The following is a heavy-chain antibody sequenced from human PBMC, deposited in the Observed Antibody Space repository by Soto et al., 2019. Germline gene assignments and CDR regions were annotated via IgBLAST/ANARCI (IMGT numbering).Heavy chain of an antibody. CDR2: VRIGGST. V-gene: IGHV3-23*01. Sequence: DVQLLESGGGLVQPEGSLRLSCAASGFTFSSYAMGWVRQGPGKGLEWVAAVRIGGSTHYADSVRGRFTISRDNSKNTLSLQMNSLTAEDTAVYFCAKRRGAGGHFDYWGQGALVTVSS. D-gene: IGHD2-15*01. CDR1: GFTFSSYA. CDR3: AKRRGAGGHFDY. J-gene: IGHJ4*02.